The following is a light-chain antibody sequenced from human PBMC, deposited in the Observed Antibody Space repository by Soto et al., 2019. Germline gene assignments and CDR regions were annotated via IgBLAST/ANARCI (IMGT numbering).Light chain of an antibody. CDR3: CSYTSNTPYV. CDR1: NSDVGGYNY. J-gene: IGLJ1*01. Sequence: QSVLTQPASVSGSPGQSITISCTGTNSDVGGYNYVSWYRQHPGKAPEVMIYDVTNRPSGVSNRFSGSKSGNTASLTISGLQAEDEADYYCCSYTSNTPYVFGTGTKLTVL. CDR2: DVT. V-gene: IGLV2-14*01.